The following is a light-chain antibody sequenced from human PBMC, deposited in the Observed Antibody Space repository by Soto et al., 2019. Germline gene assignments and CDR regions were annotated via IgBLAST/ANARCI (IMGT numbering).Light chain of an antibody. CDR3: HQYNHRPPRP. CDR1: QSVSST. Sequence: EIVMTQSPATLSVSPGERATLSCRASQSVSSTLAWYQQKPGQAPRLLIYGSSTRATGIPARFSGSGYGTDFTLNISSLQSEDFAVYCCHQYNHRPPRPFGQGTKVEIK. J-gene: IGKJ1*01. V-gene: IGKV3-15*01. CDR2: GSS.